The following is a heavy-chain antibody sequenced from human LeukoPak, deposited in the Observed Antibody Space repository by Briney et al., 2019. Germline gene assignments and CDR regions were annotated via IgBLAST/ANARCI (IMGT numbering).Heavy chain of an antibody. D-gene: IGHD3-10*01. Sequence: SETLSLTCAVYGGSFSGYYWSWIRQPPGKGLEWIGEINHSGSTNYNPSLKSRVTISVDTSKNQFSLKLSSVTAADTAVYYCASRYYYGSGSPWFDPWGQGTLVTVSS. V-gene: IGHV4-34*01. J-gene: IGHJ5*02. CDR3: ASRYYYGSGSPWFDP. CDR2: INHSGST. CDR1: GGSFSGYY.